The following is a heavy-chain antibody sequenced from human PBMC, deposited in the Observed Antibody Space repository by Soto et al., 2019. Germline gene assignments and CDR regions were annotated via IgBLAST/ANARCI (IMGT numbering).Heavy chain of an antibody. V-gene: IGHV4-61*01. J-gene: IGHJ4*02. CDR2: MSYTGSG. Sequence: SETLSLTCTVSGGSVSSGSYYWSWIRQPPGKGLELIGYMSYTGSGNYNPSLKSRVTISVDTSKNQFSLKLRSVTAADTAVYYCARDYYGSGSYYYFDYWGQGTLVTVSS. CDR3: ARDYYGSGSYYYFDY. CDR1: GGSVSSGSYY. D-gene: IGHD3-10*01.